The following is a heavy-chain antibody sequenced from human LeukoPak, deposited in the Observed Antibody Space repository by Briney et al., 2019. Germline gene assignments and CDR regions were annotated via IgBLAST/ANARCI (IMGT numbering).Heavy chain of an antibody. Sequence: SQTLSLTCTVSGGSISSYYWSWIRQPPGKGLEWIGYIYYSGSTNYNPSLKSRVTISVDTSKNQFSLKLSSVTAADTAVYYCARHPVLSDTGVPDGIRDYWGQGTLVTASS. J-gene: IGHJ4*02. V-gene: IGHV4-59*08. CDR2: IYYSGST. CDR1: GGSISSYY. CDR3: ARHPVLSDTGVPDGIRDY. D-gene: IGHD6-13*01.